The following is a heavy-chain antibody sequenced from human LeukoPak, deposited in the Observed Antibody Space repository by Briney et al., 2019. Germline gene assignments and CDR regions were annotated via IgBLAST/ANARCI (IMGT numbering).Heavy chain of an antibody. CDR2: IYYSGST. J-gene: IGHJ4*02. V-gene: IGHV4-39*01. CDR3: ARILARDDSSTGYFDY. Sequence: PSETPSLTCTVSGGSISSSSYYWGWIRQPPGKGLEWIGSIYYSGSTYYNPSLKSRVTISVDTSKNQFSLKLSSVTAADTAVYYCARILARDDSSTGYFDYWGQGTLVTVSS. D-gene: IGHD3-22*01. CDR1: GGSISSSSYY.